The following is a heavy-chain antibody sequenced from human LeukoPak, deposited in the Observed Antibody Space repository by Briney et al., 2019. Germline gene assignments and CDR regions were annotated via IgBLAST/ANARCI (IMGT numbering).Heavy chain of an antibody. V-gene: IGHV3-48*04. J-gene: IGHJ6*02. CDR2: ISSSSSTI. CDR1: GFTFSSYS. CDR3: ARDQVDCSGGSCYSYYYGMDV. Sequence: GGPLRLSCAASGFTFSSYSMNWVRQAPGKGLEGVSYISSSSSTIYYADSVKGRFTISRDNAKNSLYLQMNSLRAEDTAVYYCARDQVDCSGGSCYSYYYGMDVWGQGTTVTVSS. D-gene: IGHD2-15*01.